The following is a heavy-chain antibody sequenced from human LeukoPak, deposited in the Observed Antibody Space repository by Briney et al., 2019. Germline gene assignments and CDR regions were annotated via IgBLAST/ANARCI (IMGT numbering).Heavy chain of an antibody. CDR1: GFTFSSYG. CDR3: AREPLLGYCSGGSCRDY. CDR2: MWYDGSKK. J-gene: IGHJ4*02. Sequence: GGSLRLSCAASGFTFSSYGMHWVRQAPGKGLEWVAFMWYDGSKKYYADSVKGRFTISRDNSKNTLYLQMNSLRVEDTAVYYCAREPLLGYCSGGSCRDYWGQGTLVTVSS. V-gene: IGHV3-33*01. D-gene: IGHD2-15*01.